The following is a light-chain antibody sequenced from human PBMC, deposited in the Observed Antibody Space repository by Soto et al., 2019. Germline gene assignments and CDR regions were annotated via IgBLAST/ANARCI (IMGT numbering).Light chain of an antibody. Sequence: QSVLTQPASVSGSPGQSITISCTGTSRDIGAYIYVSWFQQYPGRAPKCMIYDVNNRPSGVSNRFSGSKSGNTASLTISGLQAEDEAVYFCTSYTTANTLALGGGTKLTVL. CDR2: DVN. CDR1: SRDIGAYIY. V-gene: IGLV2-14*01. J-gene: IGLJ2*01. CDR3: TSYTTANTLA.